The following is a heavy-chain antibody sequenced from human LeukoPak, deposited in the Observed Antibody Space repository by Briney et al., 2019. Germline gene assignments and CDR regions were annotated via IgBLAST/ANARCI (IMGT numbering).Heavy chain of an antibody. D-gene: IGHD3-9*01. CDR1: GDTFSRYT. V-gene: IGHV1-69*01. J-gene: IGHJ4*02. CDR3: ARDQGILRYFMY. CDR2: IIPAFGIP. Sequence: SVKVSCKASGDTFSRYTVTWVRLAPGQGLEWMGGIIPAFGIPNYAQKFQGRVTITADEISSTAYMELRSLRSDDTAVYYCARDQGILRYFMYWGQGTLVTVSS.